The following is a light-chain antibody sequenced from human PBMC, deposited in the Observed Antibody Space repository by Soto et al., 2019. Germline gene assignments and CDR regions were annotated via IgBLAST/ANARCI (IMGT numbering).Light chain of an antibody. CDR2: KAS. CDR3: QQYNNWPIT. J-gene: IGKJ5*01. CDR1: QTISSW. Sequence: DIQMTQSPSTLSGSVVDRVTITCRASQTISSWLAWYQQKPGKAPKLLIYKASTLKSGVPSRFSGSGSGTEFTLSISSLQSEDFAVYYCQQYNNWPITCGQGTRREIK. V-gene: IGKV1-5*03.